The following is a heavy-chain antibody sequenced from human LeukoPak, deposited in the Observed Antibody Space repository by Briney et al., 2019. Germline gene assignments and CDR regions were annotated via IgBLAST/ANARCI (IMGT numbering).Heavy chain of an antibody. V-gene: IGHV3-20*04. Sequence: GGSLRLSCAASGFTFDDYGMSWVRQAPGKGLEWVSGINWNGGSTGYADSVKGRFTISRDNAENSLYLQMNSLRAEDTALYYCARELGCSSTSCYGPWGQGTLVTVSS. CDR1: GFTFDDYG. D-gene: IGHD2-2*01. CDR3: ARELGCSSTSCYGP. CDR2: INWNGGST. J-gene: IGHJ5*02.